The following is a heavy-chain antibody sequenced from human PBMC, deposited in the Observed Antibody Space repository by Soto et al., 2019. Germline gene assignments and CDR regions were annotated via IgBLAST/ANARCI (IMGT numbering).Heavy chain of an antibody. CDR2: IYYSGST. D-gene: IGHD3-3*01. CDR1: GGSISSGGYY. V-gene: IGHV4-31*03. J-gene: IGHJ4*02. CDR3: ATSDPTYYDFWSASPPGSYYFDY. Sequence: SETLSLTCTVSGGSISSGGYYLSWIRKHPGKGLEWIGYIYYSGSTYYNPSLKSRVTLSVDTSKNQFSLKLSSVTAADTAVYYCATSDPTYYDFWSASPPGSYYFDYWGQGTLLTVAS.